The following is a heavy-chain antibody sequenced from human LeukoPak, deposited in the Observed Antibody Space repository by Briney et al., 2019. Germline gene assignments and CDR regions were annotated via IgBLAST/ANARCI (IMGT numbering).Heavy chain of an antibody. V-gene: IGHV4-61*01. CDR3: ARAVFGAFDI. Sequence: SETLSLTCTVSGGSFSSGSYYWSWIRQPPGKGLEWIGYIYYSGSTNYNPSLKSRVTISVDTSKNQFSLKLSSVTAADTAVYYCARAVFGAFDIWGQGTMVTVSS. CDR1: GGSFSSGSYY. D-gene: IGHD3-10*01. CDR2: IYYSGST. J-gene: IGHJ3*02.